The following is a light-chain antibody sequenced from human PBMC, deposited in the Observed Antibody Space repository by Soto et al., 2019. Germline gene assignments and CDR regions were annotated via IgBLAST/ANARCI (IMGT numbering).Light chain of an antibody. V-gene: IGLV2-18*02. CDR2: EVS. CDR1: SSDVGSYNR. Sequence: QSALTQPPSVSGSPGQSVAISCTGTSSDVGSYNRVSWYQQPPGAAPKLMIYEVSNRPSGVPDRFSGSKSGNTASLTISGLQAEDEADYYCNSYTGSSTYVFGTGTQVT. J-gene: IGLJ1*01. CDR3: NSYTGSSTYV.